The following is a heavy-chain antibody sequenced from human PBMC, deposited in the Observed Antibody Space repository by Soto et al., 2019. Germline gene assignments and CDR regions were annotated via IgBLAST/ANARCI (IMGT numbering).Heavy chain of an antibody. V-gene: IGHV3-30*18. D-gene: IGHD2-21*02. J-gene: IGHJ4*02. CDR3: AKDQPCGGDCYSIGY. CDR1: GFTFSSYG. CDR2: ISYDGSNK. Sequence: QVQLVESGGGVVQPGRSLRLSCAASGFTFSSYGMHWVRQAPGKGLEWVAVISYDGSNKYYADSVMGRFTISRDNSKNTLYLQMNSLRAEDTAVYYCAKDQPCGGDCYSIGYWGQGTLVTVSS.